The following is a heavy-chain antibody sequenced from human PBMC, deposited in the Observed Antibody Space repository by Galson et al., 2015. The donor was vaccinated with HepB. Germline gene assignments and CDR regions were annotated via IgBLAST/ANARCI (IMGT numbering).Heavy chain of an antibody. J-gene: IGHJ4*02. Sequence: SLRLSCAASGFIFSSYAPHWVRQAPGKGLEWVAYISYDGTNKHYADSVKGRFTISRDKSKNTLYLHMNSQREEDTAVYYCAREGEYFFDYWGQGTLVTVSS. CDR1: GFIFSSYA. CDR2: ISYDGTNK. CDR3: AREGEYFFDY. V-gene: IGHV3-30*04.